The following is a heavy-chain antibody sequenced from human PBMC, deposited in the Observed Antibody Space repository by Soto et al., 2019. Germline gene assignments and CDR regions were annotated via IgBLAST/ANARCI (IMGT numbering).Heavy chain of an antibody. CDR2: IYYSGST. V-gene: IGHV4-59*08. CDR1: GGSISSYY. CDR3: ARREDSSGWYYFDY. Sequence: SETLSLTCTVSGGSISSYYWSWIRQPPGKGLERIGYIYYSGSTNYNPSLKSRVTISVDTSKNQFSLKLSSVTAADTAVYYCARREDSSGWYYFDYWGQGTLVTVSS. J-gene: IGHJ4*02. D-gene: IGHD6-19*01.